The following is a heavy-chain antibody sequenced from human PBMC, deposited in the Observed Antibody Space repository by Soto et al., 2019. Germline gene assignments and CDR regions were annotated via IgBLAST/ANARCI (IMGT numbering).Heavy chain of an antibody. CDR2: IYSGGST. V-gene: IGHV3-53*01. CDR1: GFTFSSND. D-gene: IGHD3-22*01. J-gene: IGHJ3*01. CDR3: ATRPLLPGAP. Sequence: EVQLVESGGGLIQPGGSLRLSCAASGFTFSSNDMNCVSQAPGKGLEWVSLIYSGGSTYYADSVKGRFTSPRDNSKNTLYLQMSSLRAEDTAVYYCATRPLLPGAPWGQGTMVTVSS.